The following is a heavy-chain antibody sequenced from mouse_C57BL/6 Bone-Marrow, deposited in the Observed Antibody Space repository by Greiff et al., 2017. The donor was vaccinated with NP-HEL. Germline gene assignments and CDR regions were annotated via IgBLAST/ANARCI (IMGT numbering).Heavy chain of an antibody. CDR3: AISSNYYGSSPYAMDY. J-gene: IGHJ4*01. CDR1: GYTFTSYD. V-gene: IGHV1-85*01. Sequence: QVQLKESGPELVKPGDSVKLSCKASGYTFTSYDINWVKQRPGQGLEWIGWIYPRDGSTKYNEKFKGKATLTVDTSSITAYIELHSLTSEDSAVYFCAISSNYYGSSPYAMDYWGQGTSVTVSS. D-gene: IGHD1-1*01. CDR2: IYPRDGST.